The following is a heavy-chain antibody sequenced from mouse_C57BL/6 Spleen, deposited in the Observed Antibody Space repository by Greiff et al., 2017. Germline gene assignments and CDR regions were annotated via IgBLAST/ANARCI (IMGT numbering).Heavy chain of an antibody. CDR1: GFTFSDYY. D-gene: IGHD2-14*01. V-gene: IGHV5-16*01. CDR3: AFYRFYYAMDY. Sequence: EVKLVESEGGLVQPGSSMKLSCTASGFTFSDYYMAWVRQVPEKGLEWVANINYDGSSTYYLDSLKSRFIISRDNAKNILYLQMSSLKSEDTATYYCAFYRFYYAMDYWGQGTSVTVSS. CDR2: INYDGSST. J-gene: IGHJ4*01.